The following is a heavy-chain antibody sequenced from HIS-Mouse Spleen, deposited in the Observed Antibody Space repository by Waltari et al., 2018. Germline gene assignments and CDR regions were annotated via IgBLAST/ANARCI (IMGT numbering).Heavy chain of an antibody. J-gene: IGHJ6*02. Sequence: QVQLQQWGAGLLKPSETLSLTCAAYGGSFRGSYWSGIRQPPGKRREGIGEIKHRGSTNYYPPLKSRVAISVDTSKNQFSLKLSSVAAADTAVYYCARSCSGGSCYYYYGMDVWGQGTTVTVSS. V-gene: IGHV4-34*01. CDR2: IKHRGST. CDR3: ARSCSGGSCYYYYGMDV. CDR1: GGSFRGSY. D-gene: IGHD2-15*01.